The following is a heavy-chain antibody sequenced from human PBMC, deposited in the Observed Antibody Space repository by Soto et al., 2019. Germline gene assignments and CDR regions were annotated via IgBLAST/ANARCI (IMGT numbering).Heavy chain of an antibody. J-gene: IGHJ4*02. CDR1: GASISSNH. V-gene: IGHV4-59*12. D-gene: IGHD6-25*01. CDR2: VFISGSI. CDR3: VRGTDLYKCGF. Sequence: SETLSLTCSVSGASISSNHWSWIRQPPGQGLEWIAYVFISGSIYYNPSLKSRVTMSVDTSKNQVSLELSSVTVADTAVYYCVRGTDLYKCGFWGQGTLVTVSS.